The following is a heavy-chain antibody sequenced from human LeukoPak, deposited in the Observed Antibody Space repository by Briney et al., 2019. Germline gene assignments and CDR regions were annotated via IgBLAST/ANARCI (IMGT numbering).Heavy chain of an antibody. CDR1: GFTFSSYA. Sequence: GGSLRLSCAASGFTFSSYAMTWVRQAPRKGLEWVSALSGSGGSKFYADSVKGRFTISRDNSKNTLYLQMNSLRAEDTAVYYCAKGPKVPAPTYYFDYWGQGTLVTVSS. D-gene: IGHD2-2*01. V-gene: IGHV3-23*01. J-gene: IGHJ4*02. CDR3: AKGPKVPAPTYYFDY. CDR2: LSGSGGSK.